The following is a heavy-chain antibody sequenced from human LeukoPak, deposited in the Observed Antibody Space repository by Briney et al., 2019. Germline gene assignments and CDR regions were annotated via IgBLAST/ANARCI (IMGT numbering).Heavy chain of an antibody. CDR2: ISWNSGRK. D-gene: IGHD2-2*01. CDR3: AKCLSTSCQGAFGY. V-gene: IGHV3-9*01. Sequence: GGSLRLSCAASGFTFDDYAMHWVRQAPGKGLEWVSGISWNSGRKDYADSVKGRFTISRDNAKNSLYLQMNSLRVEDTALYYCAKCLSTSCQGAFGYWGQGTLVTVSS. CDR1: GFTFDDYA. J-gene: IGHJ4*02.